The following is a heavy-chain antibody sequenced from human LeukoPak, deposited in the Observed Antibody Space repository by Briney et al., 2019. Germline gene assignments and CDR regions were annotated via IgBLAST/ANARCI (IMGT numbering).Heavy chain of an antibody. J-gene: IGHJ4*02. CDR2: IYYSGST. V-gene: IGHV4-59*01. Sequence: SETLSLTCTVSGGSISSYYWSWIRQPPGKGLERIGYIYYSGSTNYNPSLKSRVTISVDTSKNQFSLKLSSVTAADTAVYYCARSGSYYYDSSGSFFDYWGQGTLVTVSS. D-gene: IGHD3-22*01. CDR3: ARSGSYYYDSSGSFFDY. CDR1: GGSISSYY.